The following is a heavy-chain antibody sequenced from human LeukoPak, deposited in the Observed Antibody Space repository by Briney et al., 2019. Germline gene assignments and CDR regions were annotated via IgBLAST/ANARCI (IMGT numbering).Heavy chain of an antibody. D-gene: IGHD2-8*01. Sequence: GGSLRLSCTASGFIVTSNYINWVRQAPGKGLEWVSLVYSGGSTYYADSVKGRFTISRDNSKNMVYLQMNSLRAEDTAMYYCARDPPAVLIDTYGWGQGTLVTVSS. J-gene: IGHJ4*02. CDR3: ARDPPAVLIDTYG. V-gene: IGHV3-66*01. CDR2: VYSGGST. CDR1: GFIVTSNY.